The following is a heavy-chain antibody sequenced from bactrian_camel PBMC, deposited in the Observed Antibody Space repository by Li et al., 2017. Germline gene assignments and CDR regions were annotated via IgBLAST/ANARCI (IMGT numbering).Heavy chain of an antibody. CDR3: VKPNPDARGGFDH. CDR1: GYAATADC. Sequence: VQLVESGGGLAQPGGSLRLSCAAQGYAATADCLGWYRQTPERQREGIASIGSNGITTYADSVKGRFAISRDNAKNTVYLLMNSLKPEDTAVYYCVKPNPDARGGFDHWGQGTQVTVS. J-gene: IGHJ4*01. V-gene: IGHV3S53*01. D-gene: IGHD1*01. CDR2: IGSNGIT.